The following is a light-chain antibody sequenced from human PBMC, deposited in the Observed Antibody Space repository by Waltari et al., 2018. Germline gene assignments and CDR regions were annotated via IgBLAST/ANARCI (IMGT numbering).Light chain of an antibody. V-gene: IGLV3-21*04. Sequence: SYVVTQSPSVSVAPGETARITCGGDNIGSKSVHWYQQRPGQAPVLVIAYDSDRPSGVPERFSGSYSGNTATLTISWVEPEDEADYYCLVWHSTIDHQGVFGGGTKLTVL. J-gene: IGLJ2*01. CDR3: LVWHSTIDHQGV. CDR2: YDS. CDR1: NIGSKS.